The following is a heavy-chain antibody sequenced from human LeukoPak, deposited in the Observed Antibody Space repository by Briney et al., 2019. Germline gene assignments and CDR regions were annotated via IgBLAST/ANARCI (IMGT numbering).Heavy chain of an antibody. CDR3: ARGLTYCGGDCYPFDP. CDR2: MNPNSGNT. V-gene: IGHV1-8*01. J-gene: IGHJ5*02. CDR1: GYTFTSYD. Sequence: ASVKVSCKASGYTFTSYDINWVRQATGQGLEWMGWMNPNSGNTGYAQKFQGRVTMTRNTSISTAYMELSSLRSEDTAVYYCARGLTYCGGDCYPFDPWGQGTLATVSS. D-gene: IGHD2-21*02.